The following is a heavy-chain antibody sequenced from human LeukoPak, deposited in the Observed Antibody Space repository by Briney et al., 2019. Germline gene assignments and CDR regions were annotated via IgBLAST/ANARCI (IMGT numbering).Heavy chain of an antibody. D-gene: IGHD6-25*01. V-gene: IGHV1-69*04. J-gene: IGHJ3*02. CDR2: IIPILGIA. CDR1: GGTFSSYA. Sequence: SVKVSCKASGGTFSSYAISWVRQAPGQGLEWMGRIIPILGIANYAQEFQGRVTITADKSTGTAYMELSSLRSEDTAVYYCARAPGSPSGAFDIWGQGTMVTVSS. CDR3: ARAPGSPSGAFDI.